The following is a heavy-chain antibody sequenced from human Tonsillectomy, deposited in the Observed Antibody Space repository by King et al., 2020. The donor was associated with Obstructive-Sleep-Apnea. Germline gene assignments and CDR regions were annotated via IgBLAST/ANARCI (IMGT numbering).Heavy chain of an antibody. J-gene: IGHJ4*02. V-gene: IGHV3-23*04. D-gene: IGHD5-18*01. CDR1: GFTFSSYA. Sequence: VQLVESGGDLVQPGGSLRLSCAASGFTFSSYAMSWVRQAPGKGLEWVSAISGYGGSTYYADSVKGRFTISRDNSKNTLHLQMNSLRAEDTAVYYCAKDFTLDTAIVTYFDYWGQGTLVTVSS. CDR3: AKDFTLDTAIVTYFDY. CDR2: ISGYGGST.